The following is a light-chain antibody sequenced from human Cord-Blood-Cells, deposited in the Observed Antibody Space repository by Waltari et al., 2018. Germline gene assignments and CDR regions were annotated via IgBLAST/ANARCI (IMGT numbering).Light chain of an antibody. CDR2: EGS. Sequence: QSVLTQPASVSGSPGQSITISCTGTSSHVGSDNLVSWSQQHPGKAPKLMIYEGSKRPSGVSNRFSGSKSGNTASLTSSGLQAEDEADYYCCSYAGSSTWVFGGGTKLTVL. V-gene: IGLV2-23*01. J-gene: IGLJ3*02. CDR1: SSHVGSDNL. CDR3: CSYAGSSTWV.